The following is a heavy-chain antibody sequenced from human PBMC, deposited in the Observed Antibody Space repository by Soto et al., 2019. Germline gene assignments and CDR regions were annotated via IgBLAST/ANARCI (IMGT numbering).Heavy chain of an antibody. D-gene: IGHD3-16*01. CDR1: GFSLTTRGVG. J-gene: IGHJ5*02. CDR2: IYWDDDK. CDR3: AHIPNYYQYDWFDP. Sequence: QITLKESGPTLVKPTQTLTLTCTFSGFSLTTRGVGVGWIRQPPGKALECLALIYWDDDKRYSPSLQSRLSITKDTSKNPMVLTRTNVDPVDTATYYCAHIPNYYQYDWFDPWGQGTLVSVSS. V-gene: IGHV2-5*02.